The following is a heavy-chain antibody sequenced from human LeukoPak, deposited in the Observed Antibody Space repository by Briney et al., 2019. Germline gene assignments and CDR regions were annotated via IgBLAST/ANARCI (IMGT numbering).Heavy chain of an antibody. Sequence: SETLSLTCTVSGGSISSPYWSWIRQPPGKGLEWIGYIYYTGNTNYNPSLNSRITMSVDTSKNQFSLKLSSVTAADTAVYYCARRQQTNYYYYMDVWGKGTTVTVSS. D-gene: IGHD1-1*01. CDR3: ARRQQTNYYYYMDV. CDR1: GGSISSPY. CDR2: IYYTGNT. J-gene: IGHJ6*03. V-gene: IGHV4-59*08.